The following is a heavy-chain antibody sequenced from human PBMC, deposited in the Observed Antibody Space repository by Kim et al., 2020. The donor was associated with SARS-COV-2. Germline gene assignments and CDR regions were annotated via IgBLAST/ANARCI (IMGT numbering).Heavy chain of an antibody. D-gene: IGHD3-3*01. Sequence: DSVKGRCTISRDNAKNSLYLQMNSLRAEDTAVYYCARVPRPSAFSGYYFDYWGQGTLVTVSS. J-gene: IGHJ4*02. CDR3: ARVPRPSAFSGYYFDY. V-gene: IGHV3-21*01.